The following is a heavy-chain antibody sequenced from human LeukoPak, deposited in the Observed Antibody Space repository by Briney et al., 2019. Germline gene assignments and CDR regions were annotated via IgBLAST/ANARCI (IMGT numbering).Heavy chain of an antibody. Sequence: SETLSLTCAVYGGSFSDYYWTWIRQPPGKGLEWIGEINHRGSTHYNPSLKSRVTISVDTSKKQFSLKLSSVTAADTAVYYCARGRYSFAYWGQGTLVTVSS. D-gene: IGHD5-18*01. CDR2: INHRGST. J-gene: IGHJ4*02. CDR3: ARGRYSFAY. V-gene: IGHV4-34*01. CDR1: GGSFSDYY.